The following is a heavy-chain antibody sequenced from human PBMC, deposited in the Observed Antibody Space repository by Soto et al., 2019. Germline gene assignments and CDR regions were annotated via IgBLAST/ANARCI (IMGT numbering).Heavy chain of an antibody. CDR3: AKGPITIFGVVIRRGYYFDY. CDR2: ISGSGGST. V-gene: IGHV3-23*01. J-gene: IGHJ4*02. CDR1: GFTFSSYA. Sequence: GSLRLSCAASGFTFSSYAMSWVRQAPGKGLEWVSAISGSGGSTYYADSVKGRFTISRDNSKNTLYLQMNSLRAEDTAVYYCAKGPITIFGVVIRRGYYFDYWGQGTLVTVSS. D-gene: IGHD3-3*01.